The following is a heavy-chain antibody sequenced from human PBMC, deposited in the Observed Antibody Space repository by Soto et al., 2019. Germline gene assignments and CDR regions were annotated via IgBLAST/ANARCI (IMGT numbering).Heavy chain of an antibody. CDR1: GYSFTNYW. Sequence: PGESLKISCKGSGYSFTNYWIAWVRQMPGKGLEWMGIIYPGDSDTRYSPSFQGQVTISADKSISTAYLQWSSLKASDTGMYYCARGALVGATKNYLDYWGQGTQVTVSS. V-gene: IGHV5-51*01. D-gene: IGHD1-26*01. CDR2: IYPGDSDT. J-gene: IGHJ4*02. CDR3: ARGALVGATKNYLDY.